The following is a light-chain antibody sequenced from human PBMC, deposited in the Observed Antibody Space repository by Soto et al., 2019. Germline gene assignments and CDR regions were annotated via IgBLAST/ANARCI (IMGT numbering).Light chain of an antibody. V-gene: IGLV2-14*01. CDR2: EVS. CDR1: SSDVGAYNS. Sequence: QSALTQPASVSGSPGQSITISCTGTSSDVGAYNSVSWYQQHPGKAPKLMISEVSNRPSGVSNRFSGSKSGNTASLTISGLQAEDEAVYYCSSYTSGTTPWVFGGGTKLTVL. J-gene: IGLJ2*01. CDR3: SSYTSGTTPWV.